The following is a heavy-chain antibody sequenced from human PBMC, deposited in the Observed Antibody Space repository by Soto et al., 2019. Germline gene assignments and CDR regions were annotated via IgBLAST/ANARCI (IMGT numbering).Heavy chain of an antibody. J-gene: IGHJ5*02. CDR2: INSDGSST. D-gene: IGHD3-22*01. Sequence: GGSLRLSCAASGFTFSSYWMYWVRQAPGKGLVWVSRINSDGSSTSYADSVKGRFTIYRVIAKNMLYLQMIILRAEDTAVYYCARDRYYYDSSGPSFWFDPWGQGTLVTVSS. CDR1: GFTFSSYW. CDR3: ARDRYYYDSSGPSFWFDP. V-gene: IGHV3-74*01.